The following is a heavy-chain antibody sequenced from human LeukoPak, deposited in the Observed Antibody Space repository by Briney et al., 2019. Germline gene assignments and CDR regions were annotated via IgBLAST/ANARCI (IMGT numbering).Heavy chain of an antibody. CDR2: IKQDGSEK. CDR1: GFTFSSYW. CDR3: ARERGLDIVGVPAAAGFDP. V-gene: IGHV3-7*01. D-gene: IGHD2-2*03. J-gene: IGHJ5*02. Sequence: GGSLRLSCAASGFTFSSYWMSWVRQAPGKGLEWVANIKQDGSEKYYVDSVKGRFTISRDNAKNSLYLQMNSLRAEDTAVYYCARERGLDIVGVPAAAGFDPWGQGTLVTV.